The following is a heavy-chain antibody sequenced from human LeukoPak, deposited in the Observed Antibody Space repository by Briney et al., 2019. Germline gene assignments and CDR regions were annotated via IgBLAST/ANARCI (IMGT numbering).Heavy chain of an antibody. Sequence: GASVKVSCKASGGTFSSYAISWVRQAPGQGLEWMGGIIPIFGTANYAQKFQGRVTITTDESTSTAYMELSSLRSEDTAVYYCASGGLWLQTPWDYYYYYMDVWGKGTTVTVSS. CDR3: ASGGLWLQTPWDYYYYYMDV. CDR1: GGTFSSYA. CDR2: IIPIFGTA. J-gene: IGHJ6*03. D-gene: IGHD5-24*01. V-gene: IGHV1-69*05.